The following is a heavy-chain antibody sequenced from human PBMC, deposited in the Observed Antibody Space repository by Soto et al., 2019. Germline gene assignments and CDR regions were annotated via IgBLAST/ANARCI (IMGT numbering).Heavy chain of an antibody. Sequence: ASETLSLTCTVSGGSISSYYWSWIRQPPGKGLEWIGDVFYTGNTNYNPSLKSRVTMSVDTSKNQFSLNLSSVTAADTAVYYCARRAYSSAWNFDYWGQGTLVTVSS. J-gene: IGHJ4*02. CDR2: VFYTGNT. V-gene: IGHV4-59*01. CDR1: GGSISSYY. CDR3: ARRAYSSAWNFDY. D-gene: IGHD6-19*01.